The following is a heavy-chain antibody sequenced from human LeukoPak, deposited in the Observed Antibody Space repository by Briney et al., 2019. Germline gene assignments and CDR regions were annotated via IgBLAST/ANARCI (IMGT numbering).Heavy chain of an antibody. CDR2: IHNDGST. D-gene: IGHD3-3*02. V-gene: IGHV3-53*01. Sequence: GGSLRLSCAASGFIVSSNYVTWVRQAPGKGLEWVSVIHNDGSTYYADSVKGRFTISRDNSKNTLYFQMNSLTVEDTTVYYCAALARDYWGQGTLVTVSS. J-gene: IGHJ4*02. CDR3: AALARDY. CDR1: GFIVSSNY.